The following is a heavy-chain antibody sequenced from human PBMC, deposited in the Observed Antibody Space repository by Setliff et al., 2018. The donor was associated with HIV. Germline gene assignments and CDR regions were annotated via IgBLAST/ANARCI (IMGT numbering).Heavy chain of an antibody. D-gene: IGHD1-1*01. CDR1: GYTFIRYG. CDR2: ITGYNGNT. J-gene: IGHJ3*02. V-gene: IGHV1-18*01. CDR3: ARVGPESLPYTWDDEADTFDI. Sequence: ASVKVSCKASGYTFIRYGISWVRQAPGQGLEWMGWITGYNGNTNYAEKFQGRVTMTIDTSTSAAYLELSSLRSDDTAVYYCARVGPESLPYTWDDEADTFDIWGQGTMVTVSS.